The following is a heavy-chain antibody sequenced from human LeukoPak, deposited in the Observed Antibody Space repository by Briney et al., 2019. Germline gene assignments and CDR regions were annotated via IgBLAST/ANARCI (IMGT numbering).Heavy chain of an antibody. D-gene: IGHD3-10*01. CDR3: ARTLAYGSGSYSGYY. CDR2: ISAYNGNT. J-gene: IGHJ4*02. Sequence: GASVKVSCRASGYTFTSYGISWVRQAPGQGLEWMGWISAYNGNTNYAQKPQGRVTMTTDTSTSTAYMELRSLRSDDTAVYYCARTLAYGSGSYSGYYWGQGTLVTVSS. CDR1: GYTFTSYG. V-gene: IGHV1-18*04.